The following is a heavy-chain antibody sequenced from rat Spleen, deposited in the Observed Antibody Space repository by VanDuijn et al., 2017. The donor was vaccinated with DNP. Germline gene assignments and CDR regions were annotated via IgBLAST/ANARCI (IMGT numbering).Heavy chain of an antibody. CDR2: ISHEGSRV. J-gene: IGHJ2*01. CDR3: ARPDY. V-gene: IGHV5-7*01. Sequence: EVQLVESGGGLVQPGRSLKLSCAASGFTFSDSYMAWVRQAPKKGLEWVASISHEGSRVDSRDSVKGRFTISRDNAKSTLYLQMDSLRSEDTATYYCARPDYWGQGVMVTVSS. CDR1: GFTFSDSY.